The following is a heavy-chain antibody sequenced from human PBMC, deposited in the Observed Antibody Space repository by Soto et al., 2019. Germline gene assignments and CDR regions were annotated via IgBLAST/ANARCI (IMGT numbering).Heavy chain of an antibody. D-gene: IGHD6-13*01. V-gene: IGHV4-34*01. CDR2: INHSGST. J-gene: IGHJ5*02. Sequence: SETLSLTCAVYGGSFSGYYWSWIRQPPGKGLEWIGEINHSGSTNYNPSLKSRVTISVDTSKNQFSLKLSSVTAADTAVYYCARAAEETNWFDPWGQGTLVTVS. CDR3: ARAAEETNWFDP. CDR1: GGSFSGYY.